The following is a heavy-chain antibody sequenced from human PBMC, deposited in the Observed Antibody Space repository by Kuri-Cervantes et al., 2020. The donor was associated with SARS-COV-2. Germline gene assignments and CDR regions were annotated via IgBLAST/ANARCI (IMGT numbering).Heavy chain of an antibody. V-gene: IGHV3-74*01. J-gene: IGHJ3*02. Sequence: ETLSLTCAASGFTFSRSWMLWVRQAPGKGLVWVSRINSDGSVTSYPDSVEGRFTISRDNAKNTLSLQMNSLRAEDTAAYYCARARFDAFDIWGQGTMVTVSS. D-gene: IGHD4-17*01. CDR3: ARARFDAFDI. CDR2: INSDGSVT. CDR1: GFTFSRSW.